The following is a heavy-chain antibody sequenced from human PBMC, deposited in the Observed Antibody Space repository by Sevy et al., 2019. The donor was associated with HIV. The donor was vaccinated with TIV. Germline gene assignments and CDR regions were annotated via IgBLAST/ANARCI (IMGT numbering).Heavy chain of an antibody. Sequence: ASVKVSCKASGGTFNSYGINWVRQAPGQGLERMGGIIPIFGTTNYAQKFQGRVTITADKSTSTVHMELSSLRSEDTAEYYCALDSNAYDIWGQGTMVTVSS. CDR1: GGTFNSYG. CDR3: ALDSNAYDI. V-gene: IGHV1-69*06. J-gene: IGHJ3*02. CDR2: IIPIFGTT. D-gene: IGHD3-22*01.